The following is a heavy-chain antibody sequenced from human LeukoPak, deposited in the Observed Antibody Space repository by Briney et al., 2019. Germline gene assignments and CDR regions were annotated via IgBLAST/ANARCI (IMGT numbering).Heavy chain of an antibody. CDR3: ASYSSSWRVFDY. Sequence: GGSLRLSCAASGFTFSSYSMNWVRQAPGKGLEWVSSISGSSSYIYYADSVKGRFTISRDNAKNSLYLQMNSLRAEDTAVYYCASYSSSWRVFDYWGQGTLVTVSS. CDR1: GFTFSSYS. J-gene: IGHJ4*02. CDR2: ISGSSSYI. D-gene: IGHD6-13*01. V-gene: IGHV3-21*04.